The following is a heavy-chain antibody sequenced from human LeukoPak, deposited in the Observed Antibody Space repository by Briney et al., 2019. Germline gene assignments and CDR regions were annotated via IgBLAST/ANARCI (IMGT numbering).Heavy chain of an antibody. D-gene: IGHD3-9*01. J-gene: IGHJ4*02. Sequence: GGSLRLSCATSGFTFSSYAMSWVRQAPGKGLEWASGIGASGGSTYYADSVKGRFTISRDNSKNTLYLQMNSLRTEDTAVYYCAKAEGYDILAGLDYWGQGTLVTVSS. CDR1: GFTFSSYA. CDR2: IGASGGST. CDR3: AKAEGYDILAGLDY. V-gene: IGHV3-23*01.